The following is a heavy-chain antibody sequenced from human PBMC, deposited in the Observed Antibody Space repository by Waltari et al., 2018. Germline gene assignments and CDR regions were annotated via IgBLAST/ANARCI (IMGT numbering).Heavy chain of an antibody. CDR3: ARDKARYSSSFHKAVRAFDI. Sequence: QVQLQQWGAGLLKPSETLSLTCAVYGGSFSGYYWSWIRQPPGKGLEWIGEINHSGSTNYNPSLKSRVTISVDTSKNQFPLKLSSVTAADTAVYYCARDKARYSSSFHKAVRAFDIWDQG. J-gene: IGHJ3*02. V-gene: IGHV4-34*01. CDR1: GGSFSGYY. CDR2: INHSGST. D-gene: IGHD6-6*01.